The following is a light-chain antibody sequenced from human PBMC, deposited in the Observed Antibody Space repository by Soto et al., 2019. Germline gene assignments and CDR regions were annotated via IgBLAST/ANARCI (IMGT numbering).Light chain of an antibody. Sequence: EIVLTQSPATLSLSPGERATLSCRASQSVGSYLAWYQQKPDQAPRLVMYDVSNRATGFPARFSGSGSGTDFTLTISSLEPEDFAVYYCQQRSNWPPGTFDQGTKLEIK. CDR1: QSVGSY. CDR3: QQRSNWPPGT. V-gene: IGKV3-11*01. CDR2: DVS. J-gene: IGKJ2*01.